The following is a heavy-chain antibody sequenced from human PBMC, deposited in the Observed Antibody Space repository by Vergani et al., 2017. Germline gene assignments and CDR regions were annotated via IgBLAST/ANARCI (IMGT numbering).Heavy chain of an antibody. V-gene: IGHV3-9*01. CDR3: AKDEVDTAMGRIDY. Sequence: EVQLVESGGGLVQPGRSLRLSCAASGFTFDDYAMHWVRQAPGKGLEWVSGISWNSGSIGYADSVKGRFTISRDNAKNSLYLQMNSLRAEDTALYYCAKDEVDTAMGRIDYWGQGTLVTXSS. CDR2: ISWNSGSI. CDR1: GFTFDDYA. J-gene: IGHJ4*02. D-gene: IGHD5-18*01.